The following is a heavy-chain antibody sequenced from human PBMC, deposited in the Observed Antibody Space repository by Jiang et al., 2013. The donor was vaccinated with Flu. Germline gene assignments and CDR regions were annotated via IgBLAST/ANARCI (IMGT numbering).Heavy chain of an antibody. D-gene: IGHD3-22*01. CDR3: ARAAFDYYDSSGFDSALDY. CDR2: INPSGGST. J-gene: IGHJ4*02. CDR1: GYTFTSYY. Sequence: SGAEVKKPGASVKVSCKASGYTFTSYYMHWVRQAPGQGLEWMGIINPSGGSTSYAQKFQGRVTMTRDTSTSTVYMELSSLRSEDTAVYYCARAAFDYYDSSGFDSALDYWGQGTLVTVSS. V-gene: IGHV1-46*01.